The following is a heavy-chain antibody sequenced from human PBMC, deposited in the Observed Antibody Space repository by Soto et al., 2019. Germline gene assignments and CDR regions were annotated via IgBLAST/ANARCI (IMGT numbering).Heavy chain of an antibody. Sequence: SVKVSCKASGYTFTKYGISWVRQAPGQGLEWMGGIIPIFGTANYAQKFQGRVTITADESTSTAYMELSSLRSEDTAVYYCARLPDYWGQGILVTVSS. CDR2: IIPIFGTA. D-gene: IGHD2-2*01. CDR3: ARLPDY. V-gene: IGHV1-69*13. J-gene: IGHJ4*02. CDR1: GYTFTKYG.